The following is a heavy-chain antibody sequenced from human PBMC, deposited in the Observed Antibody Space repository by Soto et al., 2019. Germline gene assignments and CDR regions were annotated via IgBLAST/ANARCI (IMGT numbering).Heavy chain of an antibody. D-gene: IGHD2-15*01. CDR3: ARGEVVASNWFDP. CDR2: IYYSGST. J-gene: IGHJ5*02. Sequence: QVQMQESGPGLVKPSQTLYLTCSVSGGSIIDSGSFYWNWIRQHPGKGLEWIGYIYYSGSTYYNRSLKSRATISLDTCKNQFSLKLTSVTAADTAIYYCARGEVVASNWFDPWGQGTLVTVSS. V-gene: IGHV4-31*03. CDR1: GGSIIDSGSFY.